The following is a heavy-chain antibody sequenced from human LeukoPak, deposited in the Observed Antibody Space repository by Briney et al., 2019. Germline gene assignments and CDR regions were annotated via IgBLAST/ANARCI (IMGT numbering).Heavy chain of an antibody. J-gene: IGHJ4*02. D-gene: IGHD2-2*01. CDR3: VKGGQECSPTTCYYD. V-gene: IGHV3-23*01. Sequence: PGGSLRLSCVASGYIFNNYAVSWVRQAPGKGLEWVSAISGSGSTYYADSVKGRFTISRDNSKNTGYLQMNSLTAEDTAVYYCVKGGQECSPTTCYYDWGQGTLVTVSS. CDR1: GYIFNNYA. CDR2: ISGSGST.